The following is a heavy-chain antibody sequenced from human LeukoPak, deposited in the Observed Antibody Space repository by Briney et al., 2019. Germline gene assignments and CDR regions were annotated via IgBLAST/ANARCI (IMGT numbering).Heavy chain of an antibody. D-gene: IGHD1-26*01. Sequence: GSLRLSCAASGFTFSRYWMSWVRQPPGKGLEWIGEINHSGSTNYNPSLKSRVTISVDTSKNQFSLKLSSVTAADTAVYYCARQAGVGATLDYWGQGTLVTVSS. CDR1: GFTFSRYW. V-gene: IGHV4-34*01. J-gene: IGHJ4*02. CDR2: INHSGST. CDR3: ARQAGVGATLDY.